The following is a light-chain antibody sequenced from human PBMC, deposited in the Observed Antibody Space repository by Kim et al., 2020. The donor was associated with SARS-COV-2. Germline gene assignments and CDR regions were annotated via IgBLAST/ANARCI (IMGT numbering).Light chain of an antibody. Sequence: LPPGERATLSCRASQSVPTNYLAWYQQKPGQPPRLLIYRASSRATDIPDRFSGSGSGTDFTLTISRLEPEDFAVYYCQQYGRSPKTFGQGTKLEI. CDR2: RAS. CDR3: QQYGRSPKT. CDR1: QSVPTNY. J-gene: IGKJ2*01. V-gene: IGKV3-20*01.